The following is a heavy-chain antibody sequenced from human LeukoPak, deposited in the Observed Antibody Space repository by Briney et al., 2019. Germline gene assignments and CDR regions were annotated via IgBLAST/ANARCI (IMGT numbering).Heavy chain of an antibody. V-gene: IGHV3-23*01. CDR3: AKDLIVGALDY. D-gene: IGHD1-26*01. J-gene: IGHJ4*02. CDR1: GFTFSSYA. CDR2: VSGSGGST. Sequence: GGSLRLSCAASGFTFSSYAMTWIRQAPGKGLEWVSSVSGSGGSTYYADSVKGRFTISRDNSENMLFLQMNSLRAEDTAVYYCAKDLIVGALDYWGQGTLVTVSS.